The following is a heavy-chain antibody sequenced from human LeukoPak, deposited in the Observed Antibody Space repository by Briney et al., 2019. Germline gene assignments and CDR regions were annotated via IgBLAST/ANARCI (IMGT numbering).Heavy chain of an antibody. D-gene: IGHD4-11*01. CDR2: VSSGFHA. V-gene: IGHV3-13*01. CDR1: GFTLGSHD. J-gene: IGHJ4*02. Sequence: GGSLRLPCTASGFTLGSHDMHWVRQIPGQGLEWVAAVSSGFHAFFADSVQGRFTVSREDARNSLYLQMNSLRAGDTAVYYCVREECRYHYTYFDYWGQGTLVTVSS. CDR3: VREECRYHYTYFDY.